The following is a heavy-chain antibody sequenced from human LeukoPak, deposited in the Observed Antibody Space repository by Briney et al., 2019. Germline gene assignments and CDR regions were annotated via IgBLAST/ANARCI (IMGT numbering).Heavy chain of an antibody. V-gene: IGHV3-74*01. CDR3: ARRGRRYYDSSGYYNSPDAFDI. CDR1: GSIFSNYW. Sequence: GGSLRLSCAASGSIFSNYWMHWVRQAPGKGLVWVSRINTDGSSTNYADSVKGRFTISRDNAKNTLYLRINSLRAEDTAIYYCARRGRRYYDSSGYYNSPDAFDIWGQGTMVTVSS. D-gene: IGHD3-22*01. J-gene: IGHJ3*02. CDR2: INTDGSST.